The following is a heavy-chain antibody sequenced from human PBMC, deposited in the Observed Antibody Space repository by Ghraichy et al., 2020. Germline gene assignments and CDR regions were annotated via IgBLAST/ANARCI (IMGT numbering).Heavy chain of an antibody. CDR3: ARGGEPFLMAYSSGWDVDY. J-gene: IGHJ4*02. V-gene: IGHV1-69*13. D-gene: IGHD6-19*01. CDR1: GGTFSSYA. CDR2: IIPIFGTA. Sequence: SVKVSCKASGGTFSSYAISWVRQAPGQGLEWMGGIIPIFGTANYAQKFQGRVTITADESTSTAYMELSSLRSEDTAVYYCARGGEPFLMAYSSGWDVDYWGQGTLVTVSS.